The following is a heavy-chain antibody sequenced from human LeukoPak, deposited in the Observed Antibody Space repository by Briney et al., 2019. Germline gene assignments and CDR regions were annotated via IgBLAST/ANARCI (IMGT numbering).Heavy chain of an antibody. D-gene: IGHD6-19*01. CDR1: GFTFDDYG. J-gene: IGHJ4*02. CDR3: ARANSGYSSGWYDY. CDR2: TNWNGGST. Sequence: GGSLRLSCAASGFTFDDYGMSWVRQAPGKVLEWVSGTNWNGGSTGYADSVKGRFTISRDNAKNSLYLQMNSLRAEDTALYYCARANSGYSSGWYDYWGQGTLVIVSS. V-gene: IGHV3-20*04.